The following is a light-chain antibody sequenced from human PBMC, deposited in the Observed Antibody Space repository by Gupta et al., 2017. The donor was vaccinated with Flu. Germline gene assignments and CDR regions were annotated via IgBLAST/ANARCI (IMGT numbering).Light chain of an antibody. V-gene: IGLV2-14*01. Sequence: QSALTPPASVSGSPGQSITISCPGTSSDVGGSNYVSWYQQHPGKAPKLMIYDVSNRPSGVSSRFSGSKSGNTASLTISGLEAEDESDYYCSSYTSTNTFYVFGTRTKVTVL. CDR1: SSDVGGSNY. CDR3: SSYTSTNTFYV. CDR2: DVS. J-gene: IGLJ1*01.